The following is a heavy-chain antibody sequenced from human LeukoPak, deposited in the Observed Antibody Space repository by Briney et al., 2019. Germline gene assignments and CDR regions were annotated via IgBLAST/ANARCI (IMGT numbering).Heavy chain of an antibody. CDR1: GGSISSYY. Sequence: PSETLSLTCTVSGGSISSYYWSWIRQPAGKGLEWIGRIYTSGSTNYNPSLKSRVTMSVDTSKNQFSLKLSSVTAADTAVYFCARGRVSSSTWYSTYYYYFYMDVWGKGITVTVSS. V-gene: IGHV4-4*07. CDR2: IYTSGST. CDR3: ARGRVSSSTWYSTYYYYFYMDV. J-gene: IGHJ6*03. D-gene: IGHD1-1*01.